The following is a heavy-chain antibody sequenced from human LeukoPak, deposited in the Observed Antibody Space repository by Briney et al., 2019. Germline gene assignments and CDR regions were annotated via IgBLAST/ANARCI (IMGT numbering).Heavy chain of an antibody. J-gene: IGHJ6*02. D-gene: IGHD3-10*01. V-gene: IGHV3-11*01. CDR1: GFTFSDYY. Sequence: GGSLRLSCAASGFTFSDYYMSWIRQAPGKGLEWVSYISSSGSTIYYADSVKGRFTISRDNAKNSLYLQMNSLRAEDTAVYYCARMAGGDTVLLWFGDYSDYYGMDVWGQGTTVTVSS. CDR3: ARMAGGDTVLLWFGDYSDYYGMDV. CDR2: ISSSGSTI.